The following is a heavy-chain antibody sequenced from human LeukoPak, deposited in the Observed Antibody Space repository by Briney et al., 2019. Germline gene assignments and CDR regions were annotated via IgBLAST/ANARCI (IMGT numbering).Heavy chain of an antibody. Sequence: GGPLRLSCAASGSTFSSYEMNWVRQAPGKGLEWVSYISSSGSTIYYADSVKGRFTISRDNAKNSLYLQMNSLRAEDTAVYYCARDMRDIVVVPAANGPAFDIWGQGTMVTVSS. CDR1: GSTFSSYE. D-gene: IGHD2-2*01. J-gene: IGHJ3*02. CDR3: ARDMRDIVVVPAANGPAFDI. CDR2: ISSSGSTI. V-gene: IGHV3-48*03.